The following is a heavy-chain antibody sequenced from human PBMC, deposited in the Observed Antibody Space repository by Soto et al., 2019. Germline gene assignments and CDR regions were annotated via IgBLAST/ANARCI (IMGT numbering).Heavy chain of an antibody. CDR3: ARWTYCGGDCYWLDF. Sequence: TSETLSLTCAVYGGSFSGYYWSWIRQPPGKGLEWIGEINHSGSANYDPSLRSRVTISLNTSKNQFSLNLNSVTAADTAIYYCARWTYCGGDCYWLDFWGQGTLVTVSS. D-gene: IGHD2-21*02. CDR2: INHSGSA. V-gene: IGHV4-34*01. J-gene: IGHJ4*02. CDR1: GGSFSGYY.